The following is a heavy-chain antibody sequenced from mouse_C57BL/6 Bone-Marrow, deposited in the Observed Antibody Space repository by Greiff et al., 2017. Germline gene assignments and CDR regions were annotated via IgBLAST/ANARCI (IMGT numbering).Heavy chain of an antibody. D-gene: IGHD2-3*01. V-gene: IGHV14-4*01. CDR1: GFNIKDDY. Sequence: VQLQQSGAELVRPGASVKLSCTASGFNIKDDYMHWVKQRPEQGLEWIGWIDPENGDTEYASQFQGKATITADTSTNTAYLQRSSLTSEDTAVYYCTRGGYYVPFAYWGQGTLVTVSA. CDR3: TRGGYYVPFAY. CDR2: IDPENGDT. J-gene: IGHJ3*01.